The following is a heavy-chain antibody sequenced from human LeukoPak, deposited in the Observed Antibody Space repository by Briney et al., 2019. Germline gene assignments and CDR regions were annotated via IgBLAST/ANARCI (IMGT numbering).Heavy chain of an antibody. J-gene: IGHJ4*02. V-gene: IGHV3-21*01. CDR3: ARASSSGWYVPFDY. Sequence: GGSLRLSCAASGFTFSSYSMNWVRQAPGKGLEGVSSISSSSSYIYYADSVKGRFTISRDNAKNSLYLQMNSLRAEDTAVYYCARASSSGWYVPFDYWGQGTLVTVSS. D-gene: IGHD6-19*01. CDR2: ISSSSSYI. CDR1: GFTFSSYS.